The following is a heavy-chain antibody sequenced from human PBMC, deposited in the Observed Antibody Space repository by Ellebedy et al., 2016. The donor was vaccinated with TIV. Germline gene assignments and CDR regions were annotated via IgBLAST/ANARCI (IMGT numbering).Heavy chain of an antibody. V-gene: IGHV3-23*01. J-gene: IGHJ4*02. CDR3: AKANRPSCTGVFCYSFDY. CDR2: ISGSDDGT. D-gene: IGHD2-8*02. Sequence: GESLKISXAASGFTFSTYAMSWVRQTPGVGLEWVSAISGSDDGTYYADSVKGRFTISRDNSKKTLYLQMDSLRAEDTAIYYCAKANRPSCTGVFCYSFDYWGQGTLVAVSS. CDR1: GFTFSTYA.